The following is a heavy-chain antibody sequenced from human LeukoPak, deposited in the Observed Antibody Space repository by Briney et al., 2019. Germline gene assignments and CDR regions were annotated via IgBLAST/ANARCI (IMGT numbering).Heavy chain of an antibody. Sequence: ASVKVSCKVSGYTLTELSMHWVRQAPGKGLEWMGGFDPEDGETIYAQKFQGRVTMTEDTSTDTAYMELSSLRSEDTAVYYCATDLNYYDIGGYYYYWAQETLFTVSS. CDR2: FDPEDGET. D-gene: IGHD3-22*01. CDR1: GYTLTELS. CDR3: ATDLNYYDIGGYYYY. J-gene: IGHJ4*02. V-gene: IGHV1-24*01.